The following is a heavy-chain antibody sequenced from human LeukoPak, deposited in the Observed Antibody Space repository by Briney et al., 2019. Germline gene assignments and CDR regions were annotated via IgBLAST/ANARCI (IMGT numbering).Heavy chain of an antibody. CDR2: VYYSGTT. CDR3: AKGRGATAPYFDY. V-gene: IGHV4-39*07. CDR1: GDSISLSFYY. D-gene: IGHD1-26*01. Sequence: SETLSLTCSVSGDSISLSFYYWGWIRQPPGKALEWIGSVYYSGTTSYNPSLKSRVTISVDNSKNQFSLKMSSMTAADTAVYYCAKGRGATAPYFDYWGQGTLVTVSS. J-gene: IGHJ4*02.